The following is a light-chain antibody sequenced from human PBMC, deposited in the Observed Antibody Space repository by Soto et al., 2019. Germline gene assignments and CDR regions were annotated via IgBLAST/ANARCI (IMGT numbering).Light chain of an antibody. J-gene: IGLJ3*02. CDR2: EVG. Sequence: QSALTQPASVSGSPGQSITISCTGSSSDVGGYNYVSWYQQHPGKAPKLMIYEVGNRPSGVSNRFSGSKSANTASLIISGLQAEDEADYYCSSYTSSSTLVFGGGTKVTVL. CDR1: SSDVGGYNY. V-gene: IGLV2-14*01. CDR3: SSYTSSSTLV.